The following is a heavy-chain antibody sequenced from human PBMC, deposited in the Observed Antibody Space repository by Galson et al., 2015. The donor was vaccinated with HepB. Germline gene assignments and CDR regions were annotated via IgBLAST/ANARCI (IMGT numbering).Heavy chain of an antibody. D-gene: IGHD2/OR15-2a*01. Sequence: LRLSCAASGFNFNDYAMSWVRQAPGKGLDWVSSISGSSTHTFYSESVKGRFTLSRDSSNNRVYLQMNNLRDDDTAVYYCAKDYGTYFGWFDPWGQGTLVIVSS. CDR1: GFNFNDYA. V-gene: IGHV3-23*01. CDR3: AKDYGTYFGWFDP. J-gene: IGHJ5*02. CDR2: ISGSSTHT.